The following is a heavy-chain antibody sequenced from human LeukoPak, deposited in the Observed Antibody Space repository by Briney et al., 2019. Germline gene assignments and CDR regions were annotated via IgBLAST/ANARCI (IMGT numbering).Heavy chain of an antibody. CDR3: ARHVVAVGFDY. V-gene: IGHV3-66*04. D-gene: IGHD3-22*01. CDR2: IYSGGST. Sequence: GGSLRLSCAASGFTVSSNYMSWVRQAPGKGLEWVSAIYSGGSTYYADSVKGRFTISRDNAKNSLCLQMNSLRAEDTAVYYCARHVVAVGFDYWGQGTLVTVSS. CDR1: GFTVSSNY. J-gene: IGHJ4*02.